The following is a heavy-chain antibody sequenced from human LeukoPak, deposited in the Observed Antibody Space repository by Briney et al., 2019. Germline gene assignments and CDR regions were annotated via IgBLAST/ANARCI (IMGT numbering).Heavy chain of an antibody. J-gene: IGHJ4*02. CDR1: GGTFSSYA. Sequence: GASVKVSCKASGGTFSSYAISWVRQAPGQGLEWMGGIIPIFGTANYAQKFQGRVTITADKSTSTAYMELSSLRSEDTAVYYCARVRIAAAAPFLLSGGFDYWGQGTLVTVSS. CDR2: IIPIFGTA. V-gene: IGHV1-69*06. D-gene: IGHD6-13*01. CDR3: ARVRIAAAAPFLLSGGFDY.